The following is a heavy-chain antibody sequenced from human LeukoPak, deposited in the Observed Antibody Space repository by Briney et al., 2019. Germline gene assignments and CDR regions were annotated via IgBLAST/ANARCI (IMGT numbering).Heavy chain of an antibody. CDR2: IWYDGSNK. CDR1: GFTFSSYS. CDR3: ARGDYYDSSGYLGKY. V-gene: IGHV3-33*08. Sequence: PGGSLRLSCAASGFTFSSYSMNWVRQAPGKGLEWVAVIWYDGSNKYYADSVKGRFTISRDNSKNTLYLQMNSLRAEDTAVYYCARGDYYDSSGYLGKYWGQGTLVTVSS. D-gene: IGHD3-22*01. J-gene: IGHJ4*02.